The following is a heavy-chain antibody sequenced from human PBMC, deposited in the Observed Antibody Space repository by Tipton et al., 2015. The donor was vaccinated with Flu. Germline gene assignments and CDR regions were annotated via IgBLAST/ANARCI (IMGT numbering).Heavy chain of an antibody. J-gene: IGHJ6*02. Sequence: SLRLSCAASGFTFSSYAMHWVRQAPGKGLEWVAVISYDGSNKYYADSVKGRFTISRDNSKNTLYLQMNSLRAEDTAVYYCARDDIVVVVAASDDYYYYGMDVWGQGTTVTVSS. CDR2: ISYDGSNK. CDR3: ARDDIVVVVAASDDYYYYGMDV. V-gene: IGHV3-30-3*01. D-gene: IGHD2-15*01. CDR1: GFTFSSYA.